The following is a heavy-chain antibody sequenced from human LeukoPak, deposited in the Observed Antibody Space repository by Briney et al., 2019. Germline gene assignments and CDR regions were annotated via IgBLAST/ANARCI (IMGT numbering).Heavy chain of an antibody. CDR1: GFTFGDYA. D-gene: IGHD1-20*01. CDR3: TSLTEKNYYYYYMDV. V-gene: IGHV3-49*04. Sequence: PGGSLRLSCTASGFTFGDYAMSWVRQAPGKGLEWVGFIRSKAYGGTTEYAAFVKGRFTISRDDSKSIAYLQMNSLKTEDTAVYYCTSLTEKNYYYYYMDVWGKGTTVTVSS. J-gene: IGHJ6*03. CDR2: IRSKAYGGTT.